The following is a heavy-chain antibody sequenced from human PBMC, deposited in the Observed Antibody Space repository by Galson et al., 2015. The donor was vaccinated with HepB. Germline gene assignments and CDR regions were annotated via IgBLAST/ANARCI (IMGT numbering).Heavy chain of an antibody. CDR3: ARGSIEGPFYYYYYMDV. Sequence: SVKVSCKASGDTFSSYAFSWVRQAPGQGLEWMGGIIPIFGTGNYAQKFQGRVTITADKSTSTAYMEVRSLRSEDTAVYYCARGSIEGPFYYYYYMDVWGKGTTVTVSS. V-gene: IGHV1-69*06. CDR1: GDTFSSYA. J-gene: IGHJ6*03. D-gene: IGHD3-10*01. CDR2: IIPIFGTG.